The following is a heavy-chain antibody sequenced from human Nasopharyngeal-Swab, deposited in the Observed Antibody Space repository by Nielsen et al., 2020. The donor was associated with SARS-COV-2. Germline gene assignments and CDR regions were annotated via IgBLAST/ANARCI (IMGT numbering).Heavy chain of an antibody. J-gene: IGHJ4*02. D-gene: IGHD3-10*01. CDR3: ARDTAAYYYGSGSYYIPPNY. V-gene: IGHV1-69*05. Sequence: WVRQAPGQGLEWMGGIIPIFGTANYARKFQGRVTMTTDTSTSTAYMELRSLRSDDTAVYYCARDTAAYYYGSGSYYIPPNYWGQGTLVTVSS. CDR2: IIPIFGTA.